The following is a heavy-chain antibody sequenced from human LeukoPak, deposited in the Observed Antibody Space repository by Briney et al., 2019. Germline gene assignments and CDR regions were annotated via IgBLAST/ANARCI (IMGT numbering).Heavy chain of an antibody. Sequence: SETLFLTCAVYGGSFSGYYWSWIRQPTGKGLEWIGEINHSGSTNYNPSLKSRVTISVDTSKNQFSLKLSSVTAADTAVYCCARKDCSSTSCYSPFDIWGQGTMVTVSS. CDR1: GGSFSGYY. CDR3: ARKDCSSTSCYSPFDI. J-gene: IGHJ3*02. V-gene: IGHV4-34*01. CDR2: INHSGST. D-gene: IGHD2-2*01.